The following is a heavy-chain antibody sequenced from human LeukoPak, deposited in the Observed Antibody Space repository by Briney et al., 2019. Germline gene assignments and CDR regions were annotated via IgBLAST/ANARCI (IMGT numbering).Heavy chain of an antibody. CDR2: MNPNSGNT. CDR3: ARETPAAEGDY. D-gene: IGHD2-2*01. CDR1: GYTFTSYD. J-gene: IGHJ4*02. V-gene: IGHV1-8*01. Sequence: ASVKVSCKASGYTFTSYDINWVRQATGQGLEWMGWMNPNSGNTGYAQKFQGRVTITADKSTSTAYMELSSLRSEDTAVYYCARETPAAEGDYWGQGTLVTVSS.